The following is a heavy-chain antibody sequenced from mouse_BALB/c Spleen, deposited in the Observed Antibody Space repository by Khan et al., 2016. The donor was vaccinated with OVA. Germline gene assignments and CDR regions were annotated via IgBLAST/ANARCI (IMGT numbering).Heavy chain of an antibody. J-gene: IGHJ4*01. Sequence: QVQLKESGPGLVAPSQSLSITCTISGFSLTNYGVHWVRQPPGKGLEWLVVIWSDGSTTYNSALKSRLTISKDNSKSQVFLKMNSLQPDDTAMYFCARQPYYHYNIMDYGGQGTSGTVSS. V-gene: IGHV2-6-1*01. D-gene: IGHD2-10*01. CDR3: ARQPYYHYNIMDY. CDR2: IWSDGST. CDR1: GFSLTNYG.